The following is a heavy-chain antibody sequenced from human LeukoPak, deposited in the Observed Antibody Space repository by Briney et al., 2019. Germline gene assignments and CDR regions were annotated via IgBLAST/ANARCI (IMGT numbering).Heavy chain of an antibody. J-gene: IGHJ5*02. CDR1: GFTFSSYA. CDR3: GKDILSYDYDQLPATTGS. CDR2: ISNSGARV. V-gene: IGHV3-23*01. D-gene: IGHD3-16*01. Sequence: GGSLRPSCAASGFTFSSYAVSWVRQAPGKGLEWVSAISNSGARVYYADSVKGRFTISRDNSKNTLYLQMNSLRVEDTAVYYCGKDILSYDYDQLPATTGSWGQGVPVTFSS.